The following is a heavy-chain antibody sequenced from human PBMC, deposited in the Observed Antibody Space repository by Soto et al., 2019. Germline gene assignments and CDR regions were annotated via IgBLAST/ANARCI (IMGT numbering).Heavy chain of an antibody. Sequence: EVQLVESGGGLVQPRGSLRLSCADSGFTFRNYWMYWVRQAPGQGLEWVSRINSDGSVSSYADSVKGRLTISRDNVKNTLYLLMDSLRAEDTAVYYCARGDCVGGSCYSLACSFYYHMDAWGKGTTVTVFS. CDR2: INSDGSVS. V-gene: IGHV3-74*02. J-gene: IGHJ6*03. CDR1: GFTFRNYW. D-gene: IGHD2-15*01. CDR3: ARGDCVGGSCYSLACSFYYHMDA.